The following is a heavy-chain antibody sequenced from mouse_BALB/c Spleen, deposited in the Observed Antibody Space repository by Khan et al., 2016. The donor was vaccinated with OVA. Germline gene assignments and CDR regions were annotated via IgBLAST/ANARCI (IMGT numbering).Heavy chain of an antibody. CDR1: GYTFTNYV. V-gene: IGHV1S136*01. CDR3: ARGNWQSYYFDY. CDR2: INPYNGGT. J-gene: IGHJ2*01. Sequence: EVQLKQSGPELVKPGASVKMSCKASGYTFTNYVLHWVKQKPGQGLEWIGYINPYNGGTKYNEKFKGKATLASDKSSITAYMALSSLTSDDSAVYCCARGNWQSYYFDYWGQGTTLTLSS. D-gene: IGHD4-1*01.